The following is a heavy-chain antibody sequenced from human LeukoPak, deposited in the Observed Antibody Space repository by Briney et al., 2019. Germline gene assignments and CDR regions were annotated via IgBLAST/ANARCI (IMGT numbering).Heavy chain of an antibody. CDR3: ARELDSGIYLY. D-gene: IGHD1-26*01. J-gene: IGHJ4*02. CDR2: IICIGGST. V-gene: IGHV3-20*01. Sequence: GGSLRLSCAASGFTFDDYGISWVRQAPGKGLEWVAGIICIGGSTGYADSVKGRFTISRDNAENSLYLQMNSLRAEDTTVYNCARELDSGIYLYCGQGTLVTVSS. CDR1: GFTFDDYG.